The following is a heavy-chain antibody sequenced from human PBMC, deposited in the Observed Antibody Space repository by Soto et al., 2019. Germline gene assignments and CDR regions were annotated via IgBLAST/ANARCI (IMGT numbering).Heavy chain of an antibody. CDR3: TRIYCTTTSCFINGMDV. Sequence: PSETLSLTCAVYGGSFSGYYWSWIRQPPGKGLEWIGEINHSGSTNYNPSLKSRVTISIDTAKNHLSLILSSVTAADTATYYCTRIYCTTTSCFINGMDVWGQGTTVTVSS. J-gene: IGHJ6*02. CDR2: INHSGST. CDR1: GGSFSGYY. D-gene: IGHD2-2*01. V-gene: IGHV4-34*01.